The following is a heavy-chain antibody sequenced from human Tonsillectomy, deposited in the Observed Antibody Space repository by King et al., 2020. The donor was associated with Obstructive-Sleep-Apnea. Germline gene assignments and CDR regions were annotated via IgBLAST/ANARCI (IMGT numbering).Heavy chain of an antibody. V-gene: IGHV3-30-3*01. CDR1: GFSFSTYA. J-gene: IGHJ4*02. D-gene: IGHD6-13*01. CDR3: ARDIGGSTWYIWTYSIDY. Sequence: VQLVESGGGVVQPGRSLRLSCAASGFSFSTYAIHWVRQAPGKGLEWVAVISYDGGNEYYADSVRGRFTISRDNSKNTLYLQMNSLRAEDTAVYFCARDIGGSTWYIWTYSIDYWGQGTLVTVSS. CDR2: ISYDGGNE.